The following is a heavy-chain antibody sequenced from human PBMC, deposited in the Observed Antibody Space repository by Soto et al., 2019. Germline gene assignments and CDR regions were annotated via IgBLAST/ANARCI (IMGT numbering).Heavy chain of an antibody. V-gene: IGHV4-31*03. CDR2: IYYNGNP. CDR1: GGSINRGGYY. J-gene: IGHJ3*01. CDR3: AREAFAASDAVDV. D-gene: IGHD6-25*01. Sequence: QVQLQESGPGLVKPSQTLSLTCSVSGGSINRGGYYWSWIRQHPGKGLGWIGYIYYNGNPYYNPFLKTRVNTSIDASRTQLALRLTSGHEADTGVYYCAREAFAASDAVDVGGQGTKVTVSS.